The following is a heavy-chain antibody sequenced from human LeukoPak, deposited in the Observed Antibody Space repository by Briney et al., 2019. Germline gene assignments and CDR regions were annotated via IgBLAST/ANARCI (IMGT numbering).Heavy chain of an antibody. CDR3: ARGGPHYYDSSGYFDY. D-gene: IGHD3-22*01. Sequence: ASVKVSCKASGYTFTGYYMHWVRQAPGQGLEWMGWINPNSGDTIYAQKFQGRVTMTRDTSISTAYMELSRLRSDDTAVYYCARGGPHYYDSSGYFDYWGQGTLVTVSS. V-gene: IGHV1-2*02. J-gene: IGHJ4*02. CDR2: INPNSGDT. CDR1: GYTFTGYY.